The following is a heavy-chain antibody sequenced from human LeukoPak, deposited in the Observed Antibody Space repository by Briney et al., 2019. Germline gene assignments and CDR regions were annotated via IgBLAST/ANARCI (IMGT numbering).Heavy chain of an antibody. CDR2: IYHIGST. D-gene: IGHD2-2*01. V-gene: IGHV4-38-2*01. J-gene: IGHJ4*02. CDR3: ARRGLDCSSTSCPFDY. Sequence: PSETLSLTCAVSGYSISSGYYWGWIRQPPGKGLEWIGSIYHIGSTYYNPSLKSRVTISVDTSKNQFSLKLSSVTAADTAVYYRARRGLDCSSTSCPFDYWGQGTLVTVSS. CDR1: GYSISSGYY.